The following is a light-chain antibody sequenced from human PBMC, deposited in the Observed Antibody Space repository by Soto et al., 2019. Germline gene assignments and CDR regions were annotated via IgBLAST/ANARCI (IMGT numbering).Light chain of an antibody. CDR2: GNS. CDR3: QSYDSSLSGSV. Sequence: QSVLTQPPSVSGAPGQRVTISCTGSSSKIGAGYDVHWYQQLPGTAPKLLIYGNSNRPSGVPDRFSGSKSGTSASLAITGLQAEDAADYYCQSYDSSLSGSVFGGGTKLTVL. J-gene: IGLJ3*02. V-gene: IGLV1-40*01. CDR1: SSKIGAGYD.